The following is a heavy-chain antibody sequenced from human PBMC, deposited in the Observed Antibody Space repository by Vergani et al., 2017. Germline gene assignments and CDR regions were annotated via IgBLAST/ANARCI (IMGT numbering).Heavy chain of an antibody. CDR1: GFTFSSYW. D-gene: IGHD3-22*01. J-gene: IGHJ6*02. V-gene: IGHV3-7*03. CDR3: ARAYYYDSSGYYYADDYYYDGMDV. CDR2: IKQDGSEK. Sequence: EVQLVESGGGLVQPGGSLRLSCAASGFTFSSYWMSWVRQAPGKGLEWVANIKQDGSEKYYVDSVKGRFTISRDNAKNSLYLQMNSLRAEDTAVYYCARAYYYDSSGYYYADDYYYDGMDVWGQGTTVTVSS.